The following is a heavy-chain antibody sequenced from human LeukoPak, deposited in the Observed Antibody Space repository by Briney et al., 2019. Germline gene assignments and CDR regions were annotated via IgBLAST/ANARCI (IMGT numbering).Heavy chain of an antibody. CDR3: AKRFEY. Sequence: GGSLRLSCAASEFSVGSNYMTWVRQAPGKGLEWVSYITGSSSTIYYADSVKGRFTISRDNAKNSLYLQMNSLRAEDTAVYYCAKRFEYWGQGTLVTVSS. J-gene: IGHJ4*02. V-gene: IGHV3-48*01. CDR1: EFSVGSNY. CDR2: ITGSSSTI.